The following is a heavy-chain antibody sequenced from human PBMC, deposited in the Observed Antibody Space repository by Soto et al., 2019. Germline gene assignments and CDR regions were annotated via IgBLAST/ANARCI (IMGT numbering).Heavy chain of an antibody. CDR2: INPNSGGT. Sequence: QVQLVQSGAEVKKPGASVKVSCKASGYTFTGYYMHWVRQAPGQGLEWMGWINPNSGGTNYAQKFQGRVTMTRDTSISTAYMELSRLRSDDTAVYYCARDVETHSSSSFAFDIWGQGTMVTVSS. CDR3: ARDVETHSSSSFAFDI. V-gene: IGHV1-2*02. J-gene: IGHJ3*02. CDR1: GYTFTGYY. D-gene: IGHD6-6*01.